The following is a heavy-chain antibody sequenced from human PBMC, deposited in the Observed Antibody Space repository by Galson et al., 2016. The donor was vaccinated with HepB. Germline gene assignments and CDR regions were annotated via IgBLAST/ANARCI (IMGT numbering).Heavy chain of an antibody. Sequence: SLRLSCAASGFTFSSYWMSWVRQAPGKGLEWVANVKRDGSERYYVDSVKGRFTISRDNAKNSLFLHMNSLRVEDTAVYYCARGAIRGGPFDYWGQGTLVTGSS. CDR1: GFTFSSYW. V-gene: IGHV3-7*03. CDR3: ARGAIRGGPFDY. CDR2: VKRDGSER. D-gene: IGHD3-10*01. J-gene: IGHJ4*02.